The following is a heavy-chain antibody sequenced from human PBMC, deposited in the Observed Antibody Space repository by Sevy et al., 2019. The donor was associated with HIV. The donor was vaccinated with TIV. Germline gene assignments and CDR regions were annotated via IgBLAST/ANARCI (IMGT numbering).Heavy chain of an antibody. CDR3: AKDKIGRGRWEDLDFDL. V-gene: IGHV3-9*01. D-gene: IGHD1-26*01. CDR2: ISRNGGSI. Sequence: GGSLRLSCAASGFTFDDYAMHWVRQAPGKGLEWVSGISRNGGSIGYADSVKGRFTISRDNAKNTLYLQMNSLRAEDTALYYCAKDKIGRGRWEDLDFDLWGRGTLVTVSS. J-gene: IGHJ2*01. CDR1: GFTFDDYA.